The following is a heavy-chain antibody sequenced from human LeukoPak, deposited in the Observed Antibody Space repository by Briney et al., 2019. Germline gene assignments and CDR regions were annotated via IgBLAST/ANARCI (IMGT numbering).Heavy chain of an antibody. CDR3: TTGGYSTFDD. CDR2: IKPKTDGGTT. J-gene: IGHJ4*02. V-gene: IGHV3-15*01. CDR1: GFSIGSSW. D-gene: IGHD6-13*01. Sequence: GGSLRLSCAVSGFSIGSSWMSWVRQAPGKGLEWVGRIKPKTDGGTTDYAAPVKGRFTISRDDSKNTLYLQMNSLKTEDTAVYFCTTGGYSTFDDWGQGTLVTVSS.